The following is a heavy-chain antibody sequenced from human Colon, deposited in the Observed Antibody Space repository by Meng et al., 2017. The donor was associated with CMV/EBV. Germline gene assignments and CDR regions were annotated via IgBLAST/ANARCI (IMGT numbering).Heavy chain of an antibody. CDR1: GFTFSNCS. CDR2: ISSSRNST. V-gene: IGHV3-21*01. D-gene: IGHD1-1*01. CDR3: ARDYHTNGPPPLDF. Sequence: GESLKISCVVSGFTFSNCSMSWVRQAPGKGLEWVSSISSSRNSTFYSGSVKGRFTISRDNTKKSLSLQMNNLRAEDTAVYYCARDYHTNGPPPLDFWGQGTRVTVSS. J-gene: IGHJ4*02.